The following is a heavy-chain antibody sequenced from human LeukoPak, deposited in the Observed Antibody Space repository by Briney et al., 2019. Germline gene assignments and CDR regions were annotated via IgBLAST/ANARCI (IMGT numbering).Heavy chain of an antibody. V-gene: IGHV3-30*04. Sequence: PGRSLRLSCAASGFTFSSYAMHWVRQAPGKGLEWVAVISYDGSNKYYADSVKGRFTISRDNSKNTLYLQMNSLRAEDTAVYYCAREQNRAAAGTRLRLKAGCWGQGTLVTVSS. CDR2: ISYDGSNK. J-gene: IGHJ4*02. CDR1: GFTFSSYA. D-gene: IGHD6-13*01. CDR3: AREQNRAAAGTRLRLKAGC.